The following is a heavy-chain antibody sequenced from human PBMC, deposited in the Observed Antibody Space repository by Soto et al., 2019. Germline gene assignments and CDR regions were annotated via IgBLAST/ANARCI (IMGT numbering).Heavy chain of an antibody. CDR2: IYYTGST. Sequence: QVQLQESGPGLVKPSQTLSLSCTVSGGSITSGDYYWSWIRQPPGKGLEWIGYIYYTGSTYYNPSLRGRVIISVDTSKNQVSLKVYSETAADTAVYYCARVTPLTVDYDFWHGYYIHDYWGQGTLVTVSS. D-gene: IGHD3-3*01. CDR3: ARVTPLTVDYDFWHGYYIHDY. J-gene: IGHJ4*02. V-gene: IGHV4-30-4*01. CDR1: GGSITSGDYY.